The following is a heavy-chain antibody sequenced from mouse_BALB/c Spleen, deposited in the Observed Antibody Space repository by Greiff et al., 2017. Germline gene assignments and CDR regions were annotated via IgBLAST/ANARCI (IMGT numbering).Heavy chain of an antibody. CDR1: GYSFSSYW. D-gene: IGHD1-1*01. J-gene: IGHJ3*01. Sequence: VQLQQSGAELVRPGSSVSISCKASGYSFSSYWMYWVKQRPGQGLEWIGQIFPGDGDTNYNGKFKGIATLTADKSSSTAYMQLSSLTSEDSAVYLCAKVYYYGSSYGLDYWGQGTLVTVSA. CDR3: AKVYYYGSSYGLDY. V-gene: IGHV1-80*01. CDR2: IFPGDGDT.